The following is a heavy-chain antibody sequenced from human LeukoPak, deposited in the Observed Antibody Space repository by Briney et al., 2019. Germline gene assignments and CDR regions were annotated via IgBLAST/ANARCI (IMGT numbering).Heavy chain of an antibody. CDR3: ARVVWTDSYYYMDV. V-gene: IGHV3-30*03. J-gene: IGHJ6*03. CDR1: GFTFSNYG. D-gene: IGHD3/OR15-3a*01. CDR2: ISYDGSNK. Sequence: PGGSLRLSCAASGFTFSNYGMHWVRQAPGKGLEWVAVISYDGSNKYYADSVKGRFTISRDNAKNSLYLQMNSLRAGDSAVFYCARVVWTDSYYYMDVWGKGTTVTVSS.